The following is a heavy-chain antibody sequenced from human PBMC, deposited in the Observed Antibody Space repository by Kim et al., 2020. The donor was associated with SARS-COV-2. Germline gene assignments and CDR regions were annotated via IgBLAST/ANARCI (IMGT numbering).Heavy chain of an antibody. V-gene: IGHV3-53*01. D-gene: IGHD5-12*01. CDR3: ARGYVDIVATIFGILDY. Sequence: VKGRFTISRDNSKNTLYLQMNSLRAEDTAVYYCARGYVDIVATIFGILDYWGQGTLVTVSS. J-gene: IGHJ4*02.